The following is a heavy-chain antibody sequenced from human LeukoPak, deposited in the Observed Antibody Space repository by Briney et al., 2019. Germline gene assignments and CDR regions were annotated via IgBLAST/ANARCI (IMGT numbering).Heavy chain of an antibody. CDR1: GYTFTSYY. V-gene: IGHV1-18*04. Sequence: ASAKVSCKASGYTFTSYYMHWVRQAPGQGLEWMGWISAYNGNTNYAQKLQGRVTMTTDTSTSTAYMELRSLRSDDTAVYYCARDHSRYFDYWGQGTLVTVSS. J-gene: IGHJ4*02. CDR3: ARDHSRYFDY. CDR2: ISAYNGNT. D-gene: IGHD4-11*01.